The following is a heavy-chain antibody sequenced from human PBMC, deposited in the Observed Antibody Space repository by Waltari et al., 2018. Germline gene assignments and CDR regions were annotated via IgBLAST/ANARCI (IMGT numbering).Heavy chain of an antibody. Sequence: EVQLLESGGGLVQPGGSLRLSCAASGFTFSSYAMSWVRQAPGEGLEWVSAISGSGGSTCYPDSVKGRFTISRDNSKITLYLQMNSLRAEDTAVYYCAKGTRGIIAARPDQSEDAFDIWGQGTMVTVSS. V-gene: IGHV3-23*01. CDR1: GFTFSSYA. J-gene: IGHJ3*02. CDR3: AKGTRGIIAARPDQSEDAFDI. D-gene: IGHD6-6*01. CDR2: ISGSGGST.